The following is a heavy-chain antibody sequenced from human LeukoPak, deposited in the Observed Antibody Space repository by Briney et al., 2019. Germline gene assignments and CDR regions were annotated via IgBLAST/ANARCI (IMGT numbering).Heavy chain of an antibody. CDR2: ISHDGSNK. J-gene: IGHJ4*02. D-gene: IGHD3-10*01. CDR1: GFTFSSYA. Sequence: GGSLRLSCAASGFTFSSYAMHWVRQAPGKGLEWVAVISHDGSNKYYADSVKGRFTISRDNAKNSLYLQMNSLRAEDTAIYYCARVFWFGELFYWGQGTLVTVSS. V-gene: IGHV3-30*04. CDR3: ARVFWFGELFY.